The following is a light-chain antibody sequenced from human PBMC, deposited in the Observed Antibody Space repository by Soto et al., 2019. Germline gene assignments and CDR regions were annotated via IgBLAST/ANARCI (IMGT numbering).Light chain of an antibody. J-gene: IGKJ1*01. V-gene: IGKV1-39*01. Sequence: DIQMTQSPSSLSASVGDRVTITCRASQSISSYLHWYHQKPGKAPKLLIYAASSLQSGVPSRFSGSGSGTDFTLTISSLQPEYFATYYCQPSDSTPRTFGQGTKVEIK. CDR1: QSISSY. CDR2: AAS. CDR3: QPSDSTPRT.